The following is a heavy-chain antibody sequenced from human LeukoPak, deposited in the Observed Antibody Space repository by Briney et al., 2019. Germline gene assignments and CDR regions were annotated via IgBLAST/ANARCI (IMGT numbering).Heavy chain of an antibody. CDR2: IYYSGST. CDR3: ARVGQQLAKDAFDI. D-gene: IGHD6-13*01. J-gene: IGHJ3*02. V-gene: IGHV4-59*01. Sequence: SETLSLTCTVSGDSISSYYWSWIRQPPGEGLEWIGYIYYSGSTNYNPSLRSRVTISVDTSKNQFSLKLSSVTAADTAVYYCARVGQQLAKDAFDIWGQGTMVTVSS. CDR1: GDSISSYY.